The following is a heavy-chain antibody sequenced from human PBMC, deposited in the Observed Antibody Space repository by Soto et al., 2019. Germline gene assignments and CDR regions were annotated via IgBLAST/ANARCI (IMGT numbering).Heavy chain of an antibody. Sequence: QVQLVQSGAEVKKPGASVKVSCKASGYTFTSYAMHWVRQAPGQRLEWMGWINAGNGNTKYSQKFQGRVTITRDTSXXTAYMELSSLRSEDTAVYYCARFIAVANDKWGNDYWGQGTLVTVSS. CDR3: ARFIAVANDKWGNDY. V-gene: IGHV1-3*01. CDR2: INAGNGNT. CDR1: GYTFTSYA. J-gene: IGHJ4*02. D-gene: IGHD6-19*01.